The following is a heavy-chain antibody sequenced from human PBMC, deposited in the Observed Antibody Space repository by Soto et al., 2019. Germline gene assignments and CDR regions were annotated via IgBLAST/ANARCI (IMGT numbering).Heavy chain of an antibody. D-gene: IGHD2-21*01. V-gene: IGHV4-34*01. Sequence: SDTLSLTGAVYGASLSDNYCNWLRQPPGKGLEWIGEINHSGRTNYNPSLRSRVTISIDTSKNHLSLNMRSVSAADTAVYYCARGRGEFDAFGQGTPVTFSS. CDR2: INHSGRT. CDR1: GASLSDNY. CDR3: ARGRGEFDA. J-gene: IGHJ5*02.